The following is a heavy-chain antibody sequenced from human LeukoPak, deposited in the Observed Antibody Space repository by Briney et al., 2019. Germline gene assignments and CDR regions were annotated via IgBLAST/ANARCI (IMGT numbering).Heavy chain of an antibody. Sequence: ASVKVSCKASGYTFTGYYMHWVRQAPGQGLEWMGWINPNSGGTNYAQKFQGRVTMTRDTSISTAYMELSRLRSDDTAVYYCARGQVYGDYVYYYGMDVWGQGTLVTVSS. CDR1: GYTFTGYY. D-gene: IGHD4-17*01. CDR2: INPNSGGT. CDR3: ARGQVYGDYVYYYGMDV. V-gene: IGHV1-2*02. J-gene: IGHJ6*02.